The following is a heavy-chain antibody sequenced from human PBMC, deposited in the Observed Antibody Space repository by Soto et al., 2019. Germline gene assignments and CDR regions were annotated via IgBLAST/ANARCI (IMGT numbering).Heavy chain of an antibody. D-gene: IGHD6-19*01. J-gene: IGHJ3*02. CDR3: ATTATGWFRAFEI. Sequence: EVQLLESGGGLVQPGGSLRLSCAASGFTFSSYAMSWVRQAPGKGLEWVSAISGSGGTTYYADSVKGRFTFSRDNSKNTLYLQMASLRAEDTAVYYCATTATGWFRAFEIWGQGTMVTVSS. CDR1: GFTFSSYA. CDR2: ISGSGGTT. V-gene: IGHV3-23*01.